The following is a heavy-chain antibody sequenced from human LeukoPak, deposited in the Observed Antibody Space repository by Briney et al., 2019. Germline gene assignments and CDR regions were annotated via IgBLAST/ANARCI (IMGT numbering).Heavy chain of an antibody. J-gene: IGHJ4*02. Sequence: PSETLSLTCTVSGGSISSSSYYWGWIRQPPGKGLEWIGSIYYSGSTYYNPSLKSRVTISVDTSKNQFTLKLSSVTAADTAVYYCARDSYGKAADFDYWGQGTLVTVSS. CDR1: GGSISSSSYY. CDR2: IYYSGST. CDR3: ARDSYGKAADFDY. V-gene: IGHV4-39*06. D-gene: IGHD6-13*01.